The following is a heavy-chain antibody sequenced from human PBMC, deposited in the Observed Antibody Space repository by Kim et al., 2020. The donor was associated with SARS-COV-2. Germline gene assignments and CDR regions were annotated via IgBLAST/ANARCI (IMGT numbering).Heavy chain of an antibody. CDR2: ISGSGGST. CDR3: AKVASRGSSWYTYYYGMDV. Sequence: GGSLRLSCAASGFTFSSYAMSWVRQAPGKGLEWVSAISGSGGSTYYADSVKGRFTISRDNSKNTLYLQMNSLRAEDTAVYYCAKVASRGSSWYTYYYGMDVWGQGTTVTVSS. D-gene: IGHD6-13*01. J-gene: IGHJ6*02. V-gene: IGHV3-23*01. CDR1: GFTFSSYA.